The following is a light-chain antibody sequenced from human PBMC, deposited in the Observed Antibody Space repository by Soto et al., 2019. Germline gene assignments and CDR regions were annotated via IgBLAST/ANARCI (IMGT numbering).Light chain of an antibody. CDR1: QSVSSSY. J-gene: IGKJ2*01. Sequence: EIVLTQSPGTLSLSAGGRATLSCRVSQSVSSSYLAWYQQKPGQAPRLLIYGASSRATGIPDRFSGSGSGTDFTLTISRLEPEDFAVYYCHQYGSSPLYTFGQGTKLEIK. V-gene: IGKV3-20*01. CDR2: GAS. CDR3: HQYGSSPLYT.